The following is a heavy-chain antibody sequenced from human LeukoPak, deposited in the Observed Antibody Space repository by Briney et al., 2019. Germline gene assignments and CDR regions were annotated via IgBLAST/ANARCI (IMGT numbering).Heavy chain of an antibody. Sequence: GGSLRLSCAASGFTFSSYWMSWVRQAPGKGLEWVANIKQDGSEKYYVDSVKGRFTISRDNAKNSLYLQMNSLRAEDTAVYYCARGRVNSNYVNWFDPWGQGTLVTVSS. CDR2: IKQDGSEK. V-gene: IGHV3-7*01. D-gene: IGHD4-11*01. J-gene: IGHJ5*02. CDR3: ARGRVNSNYVNWFDP. CDR1: GFTFSSYW.